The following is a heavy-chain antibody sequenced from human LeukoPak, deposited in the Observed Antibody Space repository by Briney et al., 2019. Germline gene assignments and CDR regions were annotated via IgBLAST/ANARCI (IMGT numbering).Heavy chain of an antibody. V-gene: IGHV3-74*01. J-gene: IGHJ4*02. CDR1: GFTFSSHW. Sequence: GGSLRLSCAASGFTFSSHWMHWVRQLPGKGLVWVSRIHRDGSSTNYADSVKGRFTISRDNAKNTLYLQVNSLRAEDTAIYYCARARPDEASYFDYWGQGILVTVSS. CDR2: IHRDGSST. CDR3: ARARPDEASYFDY.